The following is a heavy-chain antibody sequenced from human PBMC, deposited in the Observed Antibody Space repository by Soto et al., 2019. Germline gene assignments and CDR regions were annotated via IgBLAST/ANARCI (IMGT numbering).Heavy chain of an antibody. V-gene: IGHV3-23*01. Sequence: PGGSLRLSCAVSGFTFSDYAMSWARQAPGKWLEWVSAISGSGGSTYYADSVKGRFTISRDNSKNTLSLQMNSLRAEDSALYYCAKDRNDFWSGYYGPLGGGMDVWGQGXTVTVYS. CDR3: AKDRNDFWSGYYGPLGGGMDV. D-gene: IGHD3-3*01. CDR1: GFTFSDYA. J-gene: IGHJ6*02. CDR2: ISGSGGST.